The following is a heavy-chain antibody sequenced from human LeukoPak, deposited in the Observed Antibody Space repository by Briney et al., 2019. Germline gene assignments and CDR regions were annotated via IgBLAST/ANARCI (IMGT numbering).Heavy chain of an antibody. Sequence: GESLKISCKGSGYSFTSYWIGWVRQMPGKGLEWMGIIYPGDSDTRYSPSFQGQVTISADKSISTAYLQWSSPKASDTAMYYCARQYCSSTSCYTDWFDPWGQGTLVTVSS. CDR3: ARQYCSSTSCYTDWFDP. V-gene: IGHV5-51*01. CDR2: IYPGDSDT. D-gene: IGHD2-2*02. CDR1: GYSFTSYW. J-gene: IGHJ5*02.